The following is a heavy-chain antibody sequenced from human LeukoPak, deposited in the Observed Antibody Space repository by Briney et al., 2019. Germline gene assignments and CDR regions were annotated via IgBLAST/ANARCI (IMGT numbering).Heavy chain of an antibody. CDR1: GGSISSYY. J-gene: IGHJ6*02. Sequence: SETLSLTCTVSGGSISSYYWSWIRQPPGKGLEWIGYIYYSGSTNYNPSLKSRVTISVDTSKNQFSLKLSSVTAADTAVYYCARGGQYYDILTGYYPHVGMDVWGQGTTVTVSS. CDR3: ARGGQYYDILTGYYPHVGMDV. V-gene: IGHV4-59*01. D-gene: IGHD3-9*01. CDR2: IYYSGST.